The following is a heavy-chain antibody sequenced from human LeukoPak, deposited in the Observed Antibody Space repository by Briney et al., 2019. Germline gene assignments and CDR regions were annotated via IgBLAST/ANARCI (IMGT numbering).Heavy chain of an antibody. D-gene: IGHD6-13*01. CDR2: ISYDGSNK. Sequence: PGGSLRLSCAASGFTFRSYGVHWVRQAPGKGLEWVAVISYDGSNKYYADSVKGRFTISRDNSKKTLYLQMNSLRAEDTAVYYCAKARWSAALYYFDYWGQGTLVTVSS. CDR3: AKARWSAALYYFDY. CDR1: GFTFRSYG. J-gene: IGHJ4*02. V-gene: IGHV3-30*18.